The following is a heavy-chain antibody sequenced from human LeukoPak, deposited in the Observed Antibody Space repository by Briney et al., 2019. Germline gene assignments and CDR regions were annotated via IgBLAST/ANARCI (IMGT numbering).Heavy chain of an antibody. CDR3: AKDPSPGICSSTSCFYYFDY. V-gene: IGHV3-9*01. CDR1: GFTFDDYA. J-gene: IGHJ4*02. D-gene: IGHD2-2*01. CDR2: ISRNSGSI. Sequence: PGRSLRLSCAASGFTFDDYAMHWVRQAPGKGLEWVSGISRNSGSIGYADSVKGRFTTSRDNAKNSLYLQMNSLRAEDTALYYCAKDPSPGICSSTSCFYYFDYWGQETLVTVSS.